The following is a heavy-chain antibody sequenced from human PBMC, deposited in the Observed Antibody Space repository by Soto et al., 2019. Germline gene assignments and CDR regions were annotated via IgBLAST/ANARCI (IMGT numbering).Heavy chain of an antibody. J-gene: IGHJ6*03. CDR1: GFTFSSYA. V-gene: IGHV3-23*01. D-gene: IGHD2-15*01. Sequence: EVQLLESGGGLVQPGGSRRLSCAASGFTFSSYAMSWVRQAPGKGLEWVSTISDRGSTYYADSVKGRFTISRDISKNTLYVQMSSLRAEDTAVYYCAKGGEGYCSGTSCLYHMDAWGKGTTVTVSS. CDR3: AKGGEGYCSGTSCLYHMDA. CDR2: ISDRGST.